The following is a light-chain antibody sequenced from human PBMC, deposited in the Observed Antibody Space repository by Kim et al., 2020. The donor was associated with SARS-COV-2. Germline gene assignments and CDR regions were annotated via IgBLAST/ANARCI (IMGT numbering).Light chain of an antibody. CDR3: QKYDSAPRT. Sequence: SGGDRDTSTCRDSQDISSYLAWYQLKPGKAPKLLIYAASALQPGVPSRFSGSGSGTDFTLTVTSLQPEDVATYYCQKYDSAPRTFGQGTKVDIK. CDR1: QDISSY. CDR2: AAS. J-gene: IGKJ1*01. V-gene: IGKV1-27*01.